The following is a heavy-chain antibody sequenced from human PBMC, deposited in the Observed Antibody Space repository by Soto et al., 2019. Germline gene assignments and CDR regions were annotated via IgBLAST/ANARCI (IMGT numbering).Heavy chain of an antibody. CDR1: GGSFSGHY. Sequence: SETLSLTCGVCGGSFSGHYWSWIRQSPGKGLEWIGEINHSGSTNYNPSLKSRVITSVDTSKNQFSLKLSSVTAADTAVYYCARGPRGGSPSYWGQGTLVTVSS. J-gene: IGHJ4*02. CDR2: INHSGST. CDR3: ARGPRGGSPSY. D-gene: IGHD1-26*01. V-gene: IGHV4-34*01.